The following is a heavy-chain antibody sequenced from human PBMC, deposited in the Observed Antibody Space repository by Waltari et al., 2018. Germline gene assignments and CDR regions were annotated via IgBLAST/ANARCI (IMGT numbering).Heavy chain of an antibody. D-gene: IGHD2-2*01. Sequence: VRQGAGKGLEWVSYSSDGGREISYADSVKGRFTMSRDNAEDSLYLQMNNLRAEDTGVYYWALESAGSNLDAFDIWGQGTMVTVSS. V-gene: IGHV3-48*03. CDR2: SSDGGREI. CDR3: ALESAGSNLDAFDI. J-gene: IGHJ3*02.